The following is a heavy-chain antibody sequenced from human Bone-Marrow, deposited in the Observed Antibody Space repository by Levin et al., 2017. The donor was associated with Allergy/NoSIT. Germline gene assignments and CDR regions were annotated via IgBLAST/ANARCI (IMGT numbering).Heavy chain of an antibody. Sequence: ASVKVSCTVSGYTFTDYYIHWFRQTPGQGLEWIGWIDPTRGDTKFAEKFHARVVLTRNSSISTAYMELGRLRSDDTAVDYCAGGGASSNDYWGQGTLVTVSS. CDR1: GYTFTDYY. D-gene: IGHD6-13*01. V-gene: IGHV1-2*02. CDR2: IDPTRGDT. CDR3: AGGGASSNDY. J-gene: IGHJ4*02.